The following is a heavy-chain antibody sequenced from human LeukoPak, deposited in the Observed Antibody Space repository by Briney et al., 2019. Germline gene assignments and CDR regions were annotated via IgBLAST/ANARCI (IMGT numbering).Heavy chain of an antibody. Sequence: EASVKVSCKASGYTFTSYGISWVRQAPGQGLEWTGGIIPMFGTANYAQKFQGRVTITTDESTSTAYMELSSLRPEDTAVYYCARATELELLTAPPDIWGQGTMVTVSS. CDR3: ARATELELLTAPPDI. D-gene: IGHD1-7*01. CDR1: GYTFTSYG. V-gene: IGHV1-69*05. J-gene: IGHJ3*02. CDR2: IIPMFGTA.